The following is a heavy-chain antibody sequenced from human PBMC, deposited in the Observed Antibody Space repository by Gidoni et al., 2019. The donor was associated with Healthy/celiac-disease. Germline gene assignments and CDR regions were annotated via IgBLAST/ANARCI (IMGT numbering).Heavy chain of an antibody. CDR2: IYYRGST. V-gene: IGHV4-59*01. CDR3: ARGTYGSFRYYFDY. D-gene: IGHD4-17*01. J-gene: IGHJ4*02. Sequence: QVQLQESGPGLVKPSETLSLHCTGAGGSISSYYWSWIRQPPGKGLEWIGYIYYRGSTNYNPSLKSRVTISVDTSKNQFSLKLSSVTAADTAVYYCARGTYGSFRYYFDYWGQGTLVTVSS. CDR1: GGSISSYY.